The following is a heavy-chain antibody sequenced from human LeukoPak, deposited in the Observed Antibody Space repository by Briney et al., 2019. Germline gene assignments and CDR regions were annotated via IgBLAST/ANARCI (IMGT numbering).Heavy chain of an antibody. Sequence: PSEALSLTCAVSGGSFSGYYWTWIRQPPGKGLEWIGEINHSGSANYNPSLMSRVTISLDTSKNHFSLNLSSVTAADTAVYYCARGQGTVTTHWGQGTLVTVSS. D-gene: IGHD4-17*01. J-gene: IGHJ4*02. V-gene: IGHV4-34*01. CDR1: GGSFSGYY. CDR2: INHSGSA. CDR3: ARGQGTVTTH.